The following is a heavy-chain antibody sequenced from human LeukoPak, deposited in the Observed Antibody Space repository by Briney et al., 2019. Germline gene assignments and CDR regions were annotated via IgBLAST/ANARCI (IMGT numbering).Heavy chain of an antibody. V-gene: IGHV4-4*07. D-gene: IGHD3-22*01. CDR3: ASISSGSYFDY. J-gene: IGHJ4*02. CDR1: GGSISSHY. Sequence: SETLSLTCSVSGGSISSHYWSWIRQPAGKGMEWIGRIYSSGSTNYNPSLKSRVTISLDTSKNQFSLKLSSVTAADTAVYYCASISSGSYFDYWGQGTLVTVSS. CDR2: IYSSGST.